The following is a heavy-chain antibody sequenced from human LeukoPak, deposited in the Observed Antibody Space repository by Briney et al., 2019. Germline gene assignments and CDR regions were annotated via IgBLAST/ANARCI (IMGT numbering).Heavy chain of an antibody. CDR2: ISRDGGTT. CDR3: TKDLSGSYEN. Sequence: GGSLRLSCATSGFPFDDYAFHWVRQVPGKGLEWVSLISRDGGTTSYGDSVKGRFTISRDNRKNSLYMQMNNLKTEDSALYYCTKDLSGSYENWGQGTLVTVSS. D-gene: IGHD3-10*01. V-gene: IGHV3-43*02. J-gene: IGHJ4*02. CDR1: GFPFDDYA.